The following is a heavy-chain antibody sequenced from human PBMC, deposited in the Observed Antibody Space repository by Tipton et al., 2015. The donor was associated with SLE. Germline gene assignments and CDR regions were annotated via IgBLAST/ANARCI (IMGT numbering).Heavy chain of an antibody. CDR1: GGSISSGSYY. CDR3: AREGPSGSSWLY. Sequence: TLSLTCTVSGGSISSGSYYWSWIRQPAGKGLEWIGRIYTSGSTNYNPSLKSRVIISVDTSKNQFSLKLSSVTAADTAVYYCAREGPSGSSWLYWGQGTLVTVSS. CDR2: IYTSGST. D-gene: IGHD6-13*01. V-gene: IGHV4-61*02. J-gene: IGHJ4*02.